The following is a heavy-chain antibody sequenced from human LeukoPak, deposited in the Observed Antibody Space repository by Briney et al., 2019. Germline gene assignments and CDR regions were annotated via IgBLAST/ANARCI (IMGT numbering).Heavy chain of an antibody. CDR1: GFTFSSYS. Sequence: KPGGSLRLSCAASGFTFSSYSMNWVRQAPGKGLEWVSSISSSSSYIYYADSVKGRFTISRDNAKNSLYLQMNSLRAEDTAVYYCARDVPYSSSWYKEVGSDYWGQGTLVTVSS. J-gene: IGHJ4*02. V-gene: IGHV3-21*01. D-gene: IGHD6-13*01. CDR3: ARDVPYSSSWYKEVGSDY. CDR2: ISSSSSYI.